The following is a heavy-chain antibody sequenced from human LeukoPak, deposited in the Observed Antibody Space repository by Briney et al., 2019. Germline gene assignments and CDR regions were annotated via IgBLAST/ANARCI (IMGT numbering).Heavy chain of an antibody. CDR2: ISYDGSNK. CDR1: GFTFSSYT. D-gene: IGHD6-13*01. V-gene: IGHV3-30-3*01. J-gene: IGHJ4*02. CDR3: ARASRAYGISWPPDY. Sequence: GGSLRLSCAASGFTFSSYTMHWVRQAPGKGLEWVAVISYDGSNKYYADSVKGRFTISRDNSKNTLYLRMNSLRAEDTAVYYCARASRAYGISWPPDYWGQGTLVTVSS.